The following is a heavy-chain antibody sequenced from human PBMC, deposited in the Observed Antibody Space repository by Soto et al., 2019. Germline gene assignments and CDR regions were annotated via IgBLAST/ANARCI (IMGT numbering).Heavy chain of an antibody. Sequence: QVQLQESGPGLVKPSETLSLTCTVSGGSVSSGSYYWSWIRQPPGKGLEWIGYIYYSGSTNYNPSLKSRVTISVDTSKNQFSLKLSSVTAADTAVYYWARGKGYYDSRWDYWGQGTLVTVSS. CDR1: GGSVSSGSYY. V-gene: IGHV4-61*01. CDR2: IYYSGST. D-gene: IGHD3-22*01. CDR3: ARGKGYYDSRWDY. J-gene: IGHJ4*02.